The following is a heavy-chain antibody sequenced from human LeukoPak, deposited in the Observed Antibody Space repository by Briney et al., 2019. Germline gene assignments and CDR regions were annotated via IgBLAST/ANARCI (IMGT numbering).Heavy chain of an antibody. Sequence: GGSLRLSCAASGFTFSNSDMEWVRQAPGKGLEGVSSITPSSTYIYYAESMRGRFTVSRDNAKNSLYLQMNSLTAEDTAVYYCARNLNSPIAVAGSDYWGQGTLVTVSS. D-gene: IGHD6-19*01. CDR3: ARNLNSPIAVAGSDY. J-gene: IGHJ4*02. CDR2: ITPSSTYI. CDR1: GFTFSNSD. V-gene: IGHV3-21*01.